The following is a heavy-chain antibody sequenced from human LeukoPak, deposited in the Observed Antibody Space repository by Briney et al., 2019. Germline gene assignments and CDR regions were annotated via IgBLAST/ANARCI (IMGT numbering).Heavy chain of an antibody. CDR1: GGSFSTYY. D-gene: IGHD2-15*01. CDR2: INHSGNT. Sequence: PSETLSLTCAVYGGSFSTYYWTWIRQPPGKGLEWIGEINHSGNTNYNLSLKSRVTISVDTSKKQFSLKLSSVTAADTAVYYCTRIMGGYCGGGSCYWFDPWGQGILVTVSS. CDR3: TRIMGGYCGGGSCYWFDP. J-gene: IGHJ5*02. V-gene: IGHV4-34*01.